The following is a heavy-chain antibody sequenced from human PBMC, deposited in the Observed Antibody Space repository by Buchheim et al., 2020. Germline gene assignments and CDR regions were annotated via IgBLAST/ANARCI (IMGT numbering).Heavy chain of an antibody. J-gene: IGHJ4*02. CDR3: ARAPPFFSDSSGFYLNN. D-gene: IGHD3-22*01. Sequence: EVQLVESGGDLVQPGGSLRLSCAASGFIFRNYWMSWVRQAPGKGLEWVANIKQDGSEEYYVDSVKGRFTISRDNAKSALYLQMDSLRGEDTAVYYCARAPPFFSDSSGFYLNNWGQGTL. CDR1: GFIFRNYW. CDR2: IKQDGSEE. V-gene: IGHV3-7*01.